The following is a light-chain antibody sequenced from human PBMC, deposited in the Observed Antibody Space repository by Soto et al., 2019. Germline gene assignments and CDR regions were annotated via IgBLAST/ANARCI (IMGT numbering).Light chain of an antibody. CDR3: AQGIPTPFT. CDR1: QNLLHSNGYNY. V-gene: IGKV2-28*01. J-gene: IGKJ4*01. Sequence: EIVLTQSPLSLPVTPGEPASISCRSSQNLLHSNGYNYLNWYLQKPGQSPQLLIYLGSNRASGVPDRFSGSGSGTDFTLTIKRVEAEDVGLYFCAQGIPTPFTFGGGTKVEIK. CDR2: LGS.